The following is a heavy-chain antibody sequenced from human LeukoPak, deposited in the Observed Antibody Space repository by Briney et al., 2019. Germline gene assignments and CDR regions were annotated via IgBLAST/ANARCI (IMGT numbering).Heavy chain of an antibody. CDR3: ARSRGGSSSTPWDY. CDR2: IYSGGST. Sequence: GGSLRLSCAASGFTVSSNYMSWVRQAPGKGLEWVSVIYSGGSTYYADSVKGRFTISRDNSKNTLYLQMNSLRAEDTAVYYCARSRGGSSSTPWDYWGQGTLVTVSS. CDR1: GFTVSSNY. D-gene: IGHD6-6*01. J-gene: IGHJ4*02. V-gene: IGHV3-53*01.